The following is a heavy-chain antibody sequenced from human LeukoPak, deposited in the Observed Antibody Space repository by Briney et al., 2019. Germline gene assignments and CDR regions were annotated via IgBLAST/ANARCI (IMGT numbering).Heavy chain of an antibody. Sequence: ASVKVSCKASGYTFLNYDFTWVRQAPGQGLEWMGWISAHNQNTKYAQRFQGRVTMTADTSTTTAYMELRSLRSEDTAVYYCARVADYGSGSHLFDHWGQGTLVAVSS. CDR1: GYTFLNYD. CDR2: ISAHNQNT. CDR3: ARVADYGSGSHLFDH. V-gene: IGHV1-18*01. J-gene: IGHJ4*02. D-gene: IGHD3-10*01.